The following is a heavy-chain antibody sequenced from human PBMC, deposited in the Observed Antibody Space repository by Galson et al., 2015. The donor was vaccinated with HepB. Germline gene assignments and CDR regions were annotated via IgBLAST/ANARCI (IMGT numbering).Heavy chain of an antibody. J-gene: IGHJ4*02. CDR3: ARIGYSGYDHLDY. V-gene: IGHV3-48*04. CDR1: GFTFSRYS. CDR2: ISSSSSTI. D-gene: IGHD5-12*01. Sequence: SLRLSCAASGFTFSRYSMNWVRQAPGKGLEWVSYISSSSSTIYYADSVKGRFTISRDNAKNSLYLQMNSLRAEDTAVYYCARIGYSGYDHLDYWGQGTLVTVSS.